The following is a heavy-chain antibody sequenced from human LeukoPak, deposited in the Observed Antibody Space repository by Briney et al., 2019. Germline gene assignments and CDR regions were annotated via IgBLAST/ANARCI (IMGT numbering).Heavy chain of an antibody. D-gene: IGHD2-15*01. CDR2: ISGNGGST. CDR1: GLSFSSYA. V-gene: IGHV3-23*01. Sequence: GGSLRLSCAASGLSFSSYAMSWVRQAPGKGLEWVSVISGNGGSTDYADAVKGRFTSSRDNSKNTLFLQMNTLRAEDAAVYYCTKSVAGRLDYWGQGTLVTVSS. CDR3: TKSVAGRLDY. J-gene: IGHJ4*02.